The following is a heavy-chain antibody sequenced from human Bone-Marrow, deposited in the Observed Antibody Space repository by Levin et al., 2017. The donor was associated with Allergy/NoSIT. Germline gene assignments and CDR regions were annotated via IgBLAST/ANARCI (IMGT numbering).Heavy chain of an antibody. V-gene: IGHV3-30*18. J-gene: IGHJ5*02. CDR3: AKDQSEDIVVVPAAKTYFYNWFDP. D-gene: IGHD2-2*01. Sequence: PGGSLRLSCAASGFTFSSYGMHWVRQAPGKGLEWVAVISYDGSNKYYADSVKGRFTISRDNSKNTLYLQMNSLRAEDTAVYYCAKDQSEDIVVVPAAKTYFYNWFDPWGQGTLVTVSS. CDR2: ISYDGSNK. CDR1: GFTFSSYG.